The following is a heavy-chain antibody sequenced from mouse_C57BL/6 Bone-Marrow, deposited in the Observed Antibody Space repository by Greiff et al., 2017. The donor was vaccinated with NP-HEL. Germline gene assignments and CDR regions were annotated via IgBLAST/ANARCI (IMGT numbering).Heavy chain of an antibody. V-gene: IGHV5-17*01. CDR1: GFTFSDYG. Sequence: EVQLVESGGGLVKPGGSLKLSCAASGFTFSDYGMHWVRQGPEKGLEWVAYISSGSSSIYYEDTVKGRFTISRDKTKNTLFLQMTSLRSEDTTMYYCARCWRDYYAMDYWGQGTSVTVSS. CDR3: ARCWRDYYAMDY. CDR2: ISSGSSSI. J-gene: IGHJ4*01.